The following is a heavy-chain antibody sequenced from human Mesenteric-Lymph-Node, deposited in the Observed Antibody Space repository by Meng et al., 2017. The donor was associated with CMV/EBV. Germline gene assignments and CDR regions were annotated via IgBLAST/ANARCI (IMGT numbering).Heavy chain of an antibody. D-gene: IGHD6-6*01. CDR1: GFTFSDDY. CDR2: ISSTGSTI. V-gene: IGHV3-11*04. CDR3: ARDLVGDSSSSDY. Sequence: GGSLRLSCATSGFTFSDDYMSWIRQAPGKGLEWVSYISSTGSTIYYTDSVKGRFAISRDNAKNSLYLQMNSLRAEDTAVYYCARDLVGDSSSSDYWGQGTLVTVSS. J-gene: IGHJ4*02.